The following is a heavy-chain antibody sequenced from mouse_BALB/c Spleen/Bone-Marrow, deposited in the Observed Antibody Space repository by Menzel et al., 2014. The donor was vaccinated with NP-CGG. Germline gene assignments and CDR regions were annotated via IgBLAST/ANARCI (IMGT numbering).Heavy chain of an antibody. CDR1: GFDFSRYW. CDR3: SRLGYCGGFAS. J-gene: IGHJ3*01. D-gene: IGHD2-3*01. CDR2: INPDSRTI. Sequence: VQLQQPGGGLVQPGGSLKVSCAASGFDFSRYWMSWVRQAPGKGLEWIGEINPDSRTINYTPSLKDKFIISRDNAKNPLYMQMTKVRSEDTALYYCSRLGYCGGFASWGQGSLVPISA. V-gene: IGHV4-1*02.